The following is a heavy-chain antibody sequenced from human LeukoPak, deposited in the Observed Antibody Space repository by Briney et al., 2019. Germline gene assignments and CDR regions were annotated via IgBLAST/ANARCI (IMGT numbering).Heavy chain of an antibody. Sequence: ASVKVSCKASGHTFTGYYMHWVRQAPGQGLEWMGWINPNSGGTNYAQKFQGRVTMTRDTSISTAYMELSRLRSDDTAVYCCARDPYGSGSYYGDAFDIWGQGTMVTVSS. CDR3: ARDPYGSGSYYGDAFDI. CDR1: GHTFTGYY. J-gene: IGHJ3*02. D-gene: IGHD3-10*01. CDR2: INPNSGGT. V-gene: IGHV1-2*02.